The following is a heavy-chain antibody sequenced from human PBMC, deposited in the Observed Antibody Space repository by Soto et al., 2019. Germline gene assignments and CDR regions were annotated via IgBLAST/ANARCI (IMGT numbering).Heavy chain of an antibody. Sequence: ASVKVSCKASGYTFTSYGISWVRQAPGQGLEWMGWISAYNGNTNYAQKLQGRVTMTTDTSSSTAYMELRSLRSDDTAVYYCARDKEIVVVSNWFDPWGQGTLVTVSS. CDR2: ISAYNGNT. CDR3: ARDKEIVVVSNWFDP. V-gene: IGHV1-18*01. CDR1: GYTFTSYG. J-gene: IGHJ5*02. D-gene: IGHD3-22*01.